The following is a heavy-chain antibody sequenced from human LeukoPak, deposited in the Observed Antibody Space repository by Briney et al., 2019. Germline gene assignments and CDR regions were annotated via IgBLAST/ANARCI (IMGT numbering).Heavy chain of an antibody. CDR3: AKDLTIFGVVIDY. V-gene: IGHV3-43*02. CDR2: ISGDGGST. D-gene: IGHD3-3*01. CDR1: GFTFDDYA. Sequence: GGSLRLSCAASGFTFDDYAMHWVRQAPGKGLEWVSLISGDGGSTYYADSVKGRFTISRDNSKISLYLQMNSLRTEDTALYHCAKDLTIFGVVIDYWGQGTLVTDSS. J-gene: IGHJ4*02.